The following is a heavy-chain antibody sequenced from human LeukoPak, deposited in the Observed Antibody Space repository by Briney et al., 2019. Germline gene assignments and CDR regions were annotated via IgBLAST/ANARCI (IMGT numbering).Heavy chain of an antibody. V-gene: IGHV3-73*01. D-gene: IGHD3-22*01. CDR2: IRSKLNTYAT. Sequence: GGSLRLSCEASGFTFNNSAMHWVRQASGKGLEWVGRIRSKLNTYATAYAASAKDRFTISRDDSKNTAYLQMNSLSTEDTAVYYCTSSYYSDTSDYSFDHWGQGTLVTVSS. J-gene: IGHJ4*02. CDR3: TSSYYSDTSDYSFDH. CDR1: GFTFNNSA.